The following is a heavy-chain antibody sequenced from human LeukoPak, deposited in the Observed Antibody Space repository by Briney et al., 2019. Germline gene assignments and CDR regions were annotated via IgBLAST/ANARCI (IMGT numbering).Heavy chain of an antibody. V-gene: IGHV5-51*01. D-gene: IGHD4-11*01. J-gene: IGHJ6*02. CDR2: IYPGDSDT. CDR1: GYSFTSYW. Sequence: GESLKISCKGSGYSFTSYWIGWVRQMPGKGLEWMGIIYPGDSDTRYSPSFQGQVTISADKSISTAYLQWSSLKASDTAMYYCARLTSTVTTGDYYCYGMDVWGQGTTVTVSS. CDR3: ARLTSTVTTGDYYCYGMDV.